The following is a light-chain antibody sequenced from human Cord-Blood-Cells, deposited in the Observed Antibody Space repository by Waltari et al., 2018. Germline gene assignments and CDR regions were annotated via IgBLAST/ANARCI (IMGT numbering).Light chain of an antibody. Sequence: QSALTQPASGSGSPGQSITISCTGTSSDVGGYTYVSWYQQHPGKAPKLMIYEFSNRPSGVSNRFSGSKSGNTASLTISGLQAEDEADYYCSSYTSSSTLYVFGTGTKVTVL. CDR1: SSDVGGYTY. J-gene: IGLJ1*01. V-gene: IGLV2-14*01. CDR2: EFS. CDR3: SSYTSSSTLYV.